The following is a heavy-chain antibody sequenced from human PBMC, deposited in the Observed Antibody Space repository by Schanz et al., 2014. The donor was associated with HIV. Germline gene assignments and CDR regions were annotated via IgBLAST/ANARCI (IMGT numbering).Heavy chain of an antibody. CDR3: ARDAASHSYGSTMDV. D-gene: IGHD5-18*01. J-gene: IGHJ6*02. CDR1: GLPFSTSA. V-gene: IGHV3-23*01. CDR2: ISGSGGST. Sequence: DVQILESGGGLVQPGGSRRLSCAVSGLPFSTSAMSWVRQAPWKGLEWVSDISGSGGSTYYADSVKGRFTISRDSSKNTLYLQMNSLRAEDTAVYYCARDAASHSYGSTMDVWGQGTTVTVSS.